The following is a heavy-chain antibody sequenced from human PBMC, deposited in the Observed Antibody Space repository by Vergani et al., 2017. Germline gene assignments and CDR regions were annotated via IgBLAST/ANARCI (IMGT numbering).Heavy chain of an antibody. CDR3: ARDSGYCSSTSCRGGYYYMDV. V-gene: IGHV3-23*04. CDR2: ISWNSGASHDTT. J-gene: IGHJ6*03. Sequence: EVDLVESGGGLAQPGGSLKLSCEASGITFWKFGMHWVRQGPGKGLEWVSGISWNSGASHDTTFYAESVKGRFTISRDNSKDTLYLQMNSLRAEDTAVYYCARDSGYCSSTSCRGGYYYMDVWGKGP. D-gene: IGHD2-2*03. CDR1: GITFWKFG.